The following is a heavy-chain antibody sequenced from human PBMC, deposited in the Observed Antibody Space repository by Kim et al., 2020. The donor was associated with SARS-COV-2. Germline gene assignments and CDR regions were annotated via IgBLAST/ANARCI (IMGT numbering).Heavy chain of an antibody. Sequence: GGSLRLSCAASGFTFSSYSMNWVRQAPGKGLEWVSYISSSSSTIYYADSVKGRFTISRDNAKNSLYLQMNSLRDEDTAVYYCARVYYSGLGITHYYYYMDVWGRGTTVTVS. J-gene: IGHJ6*03. V-gene: IGHV3-48*02. D-gene: IGHD3-22*01. CDR1: GFTFSSYS. CDR3: ARVYYSGLGITHYYYYMDV. CDR2: ISSSSSTI.